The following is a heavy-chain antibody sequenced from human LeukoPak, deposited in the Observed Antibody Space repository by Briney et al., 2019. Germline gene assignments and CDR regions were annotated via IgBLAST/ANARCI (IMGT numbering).Heavy chain of an antibody. J-gene: IGHJ3*02. Sequence: PSETLSLTCTVSGGSIGSSSHYLGWIRQPPGKGLEWIGTIYYGGNTYYNPSLKSRVTISVDTSKNQVSLKLSSVTAADTAVYYCARQENYYDSSGAFDIWGQGTMVTVS. D-gene: IGHD3-22*01. CDR3: ARQENYYDSSGAFDI. V-gene: IGHV4-39*01. CDR2: IYYGGNT. CDR1: GGSIGSSSHY.